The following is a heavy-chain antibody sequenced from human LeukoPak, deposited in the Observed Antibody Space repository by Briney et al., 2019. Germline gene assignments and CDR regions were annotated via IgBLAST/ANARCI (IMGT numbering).Heavy chain of an antibody. CDR2: ITYDDFYK. D-gene: IGHD3-10*01. CDR3: AKDRISMVRSSDIDS. J-gene: IGHJ4*02. Sequence: GGSLRLSCAASGFTFSSYSMNWVRQAPGKGLEWVALITYDDFYKYYGDSVKGRFTISRDNSKNTLYLQMNSLRPEDTAVYYCAKDRISMVRSSDIDSWGQGTLVTVSS. V-gene: IGHV3-30*18. CDR1: GFTFSSYS.